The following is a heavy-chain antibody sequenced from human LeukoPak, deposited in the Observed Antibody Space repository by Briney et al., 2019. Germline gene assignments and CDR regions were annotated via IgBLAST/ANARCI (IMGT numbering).Heavy chain of an antibody. J-gene: IGHJ6*02. V-gene: IGHV4-31*03. D-gene: IGHD2-2*02. Sequence: KPSQTLSLTCTVSGGSISSSGYDWSWIRQHPGKGLEWIGYIYYSDSTYNNPSIKSRVTISVDTSTNQFSLKLSSVTAADTAVYYCASVYCSSTSRHTGYGMDVCGQGTTVTVSS. CDR2: IYYSDST. CDR1: GGSISSSGYD. CDR3: ASVYCSSTSRHTGYGMDV.